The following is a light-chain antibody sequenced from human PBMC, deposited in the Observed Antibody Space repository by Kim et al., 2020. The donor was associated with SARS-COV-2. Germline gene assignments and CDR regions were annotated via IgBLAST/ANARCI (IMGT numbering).Light chain of an antibody. J-gene: IGLJ3*02. CDR1: NIGSKS. CDR3: QVWDSSSDHLWV. Sequence: SYELTQPPSVSVAPGKTARITCGGNNIGSKSVHWYQQKPGQAPVLVIYYDSDRPSGIPERFSGSNSGNTATLTISRVEAGDEADYYCQVWDSSSDHLWVFGGGTQLT. CDR2: YDS. V-gene: IGLV3-21*04.